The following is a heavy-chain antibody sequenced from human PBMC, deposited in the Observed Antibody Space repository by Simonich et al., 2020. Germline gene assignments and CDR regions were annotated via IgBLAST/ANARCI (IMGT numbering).Heavy chain of an antibody. CDR1: GGSISSSSYY. D-gene: IGHD2-15*01. V-gene: IGHV4-39*01. CDR2: IYKGGAT. CDR3: ARHKGYCSGGSCYSHWYFDL. Sequence: QLQLQESGPGLVKPSETLSLTCPVSGGSISSSSYYWGWIRQPPGKWLEWVGGIYKGGATYDNPSLKRRATISGDPAKNQFSLKLGSVTAADTAVYDCARHKGYCSGGSCYSHWYFDLWGRGTLVTVSS. J-gene: IGHJ2*01.